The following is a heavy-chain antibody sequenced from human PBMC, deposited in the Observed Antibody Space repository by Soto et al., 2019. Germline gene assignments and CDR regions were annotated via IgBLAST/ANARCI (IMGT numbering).Heavy chain of an antibody. CDR2: IRSKTDGGTT. V-gene: IGHV3-15*01. Sequence: GGSLRLSCVASGFTFSNAWMNWARQAPGKGLEWVGRIRSKTDGGTTDYAAPVKDRFTISRDDSESTLHLQMNSLKTQDTAVYYCTSLDSDYGQFDYWGQGTLVTVSS. J-gene: IGHJ4*02. CDR1: GFTFSNAW. D-gene: IGHD4-17*01. CDR3: TSLDSDYGQFDY.